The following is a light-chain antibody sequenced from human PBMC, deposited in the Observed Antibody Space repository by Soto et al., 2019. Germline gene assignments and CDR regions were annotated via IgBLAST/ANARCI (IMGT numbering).Light chain of an antibody. J-gene: IGKJ2*01. V-gene: IGKV3-11*01. CDR3: QQRSDWPPYT. Sequence: EIVLTQSPSTLSLSPGDRATLACRASQCVSSYLAWYQQKPGQAPRPRIYDASNRETGIPARFSGSGSGTDFPRAIRSLEPEALAVYYSQQRSDWPPYTFSQGDKLEI. CDR1: QCVSSY. CDR2: DAS.